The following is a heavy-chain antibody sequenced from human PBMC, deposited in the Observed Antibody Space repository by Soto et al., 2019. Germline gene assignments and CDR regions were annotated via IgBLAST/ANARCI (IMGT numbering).Heavy chain of an antibody. Sequence: GGSLSLSCAASGFTFSSYTMNWVRHAPGKGLEWVSYISSISTYISLADSVKGRFTISRDDPKNSLYLQMHSLRDEATAVYYCARGNALYDYWGQGILVTVSS. CDR1: GFTFSSYT. V-gene: IGHV3-21*04. D-gene: IGHD2-2*01. CDR3: ARGNALYDY. J-gene: IGHJ4*02. CDR2: ISSISTYI.